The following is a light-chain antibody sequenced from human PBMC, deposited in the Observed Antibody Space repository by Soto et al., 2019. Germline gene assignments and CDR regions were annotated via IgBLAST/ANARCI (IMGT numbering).Light chain of an antibody. J-gene: IGLJ2*01. V-gene: IGLV1-44*01. CDR2: TNN. CDR1: SSNIGSNI. Sequence: QSVLTQSPSASGTPGQRVTISCSGSSSNIGSNIVNWYQHLPGMAPKLLIDTNNQRPSGVPDRFSGSKSGTSASLAISGLQYEDEADYYCATWDDSLNGVLFGGGTKVTVL. CDR3: ATWDDSLNGVL.